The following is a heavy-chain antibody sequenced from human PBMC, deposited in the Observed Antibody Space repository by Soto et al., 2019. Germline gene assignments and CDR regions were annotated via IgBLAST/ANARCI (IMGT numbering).Heavy chain of an antibody. CDR3: AKGGAGCNSVSCYTSGWLDP. D-gene: IGHD2-2*02. V-gene: IGHV4-4*07. CDR2: METSGST. J-gene: IGHJ5*02. CDR1: GDSISNYY. Sequence: QVQLQESGPGLVKPLETLSLTCTVSGDSISNYYWSWIRQSAGKGLEWIGHMETSGSTNFNPSLKSRVNMFRDTSKNQLSLRLPAVTAADTALYYCAKGGAGCNSVSCYTSGWLDPWGQGTLVTVSS.